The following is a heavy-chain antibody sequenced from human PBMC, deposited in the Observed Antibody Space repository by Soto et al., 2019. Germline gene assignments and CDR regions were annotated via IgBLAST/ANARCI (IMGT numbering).Heavy chain of an antibody. J-gene: IGHJ4*02. V-gene: IGHV2-5*01. CDR3: AHSLGPNYVFYPDY. D-gene: IGHD3-3*01. Sequence: SGPTLVNPTQTLTLTCTFSGFSLSTSGVGVGWIRQPPGKDLEWLALIYWNDDKRYSPSLKSRLTITNDTHKTQVVLTMTHMNPVDTATYYCAHSLGPNYVFYPDYWGEGTLFTVSP. CDR2: IYWNDDK. CDR1: GFSLSTSGVG.